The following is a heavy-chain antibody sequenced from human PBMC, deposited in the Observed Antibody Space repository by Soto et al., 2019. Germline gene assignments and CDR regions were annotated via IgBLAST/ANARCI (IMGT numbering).Heavy chain of an antibody. Sequence: GGSLRLSCAASGFSFSDYYMSWIRQAPGKGLEWVSYISTSSSYTDYADFVKGRFTISRDNAKNSLYLQMNSLRPEDTAVYYCARVNAGYSSSRDYWGQGTLVTVSS. CDR1: GFSFSDYY. V-gene: IGHV3-11*05. CDR2: ISTSSSYT. J-gene: IGHJ4*02. CDR3: ARVNAGYSSSRDY. D-gene: IGHD6-19*01.